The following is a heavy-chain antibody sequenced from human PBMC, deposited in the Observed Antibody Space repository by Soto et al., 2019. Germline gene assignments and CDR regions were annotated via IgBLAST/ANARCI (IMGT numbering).Heavy chain of an antibody. CDR3: ARHKDDILTGHDY. CDR2: IYYSGIT. Sequence: QLQLQESGPGLVKPSETLSLTCTVSGGSISSSSYYWGWIRQPPGKGLEWIGSIYYSGITYYNPSLKSRVTISVDTSKNQFSLKLSSVTAADTAVYYCARHKDDILTGHDYWGQGTLVTVSS. V-gene: IGHV4-39*01. D-gene: IGHD3-9*01. J-gene: IGHJ4*02. CDR1: GGSISSSSYY.